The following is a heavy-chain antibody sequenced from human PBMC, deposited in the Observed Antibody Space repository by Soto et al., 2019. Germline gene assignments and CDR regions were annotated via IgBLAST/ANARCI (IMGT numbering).Heavy chain of an antibody. CDR1: GGSISSGGYS. Sequence: QLQLQESGSGLVKPSQTLSLTCAVSGGSISSGGYSWSWIRQPPGKGLEWIGYIYHSGSTYYNPSLKSRVTISVDRSKNQFSLKLSSVTAADTAVYYCAGTTTFNDSSGLDYWGQGTLVTVSS. V-gene: IGHV4-30-2*01. CDR3: AGTTTFNDSSGLDY. CDR2: IYHSGST. J-gene: IGHJ4*02. D-gene: IGHD3-22*01.